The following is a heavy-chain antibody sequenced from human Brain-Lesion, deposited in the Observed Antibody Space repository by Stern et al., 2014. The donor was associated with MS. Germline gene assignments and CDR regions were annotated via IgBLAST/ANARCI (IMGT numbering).Heavy chain of an antibody. D-gene: IGHD1-26*01. V-gene: IGHV1-24*01. CDR2: FGPEDGET. CDR3: ATLSPGAGGNYYRHFDY. CDR1: GYTLTELS. Sequence: VQLLESGAEVKKPGASVKVSCKVSGYTLTELSMHWVRQAPRNGLEWMGGFGPEDGETIYAQKFQGRVTMTEDTSTDTAYMELSSLRSEDTAVYYCATLSPGAGGNYYRHFDYWGQGTLVTVSS. J-gene: IGHJ4*02.